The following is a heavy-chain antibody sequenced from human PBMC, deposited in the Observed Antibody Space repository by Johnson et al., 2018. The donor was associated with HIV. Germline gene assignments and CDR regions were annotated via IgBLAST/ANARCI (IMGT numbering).Heavy chain of an antibody. CDR2: IKQDGSEK. J-gene: IGHJ3*02. CDR1: GFTFSSYW. V-gene: IGHV3-7*03. D-gene: IGHD4-23*01. CDR3: ARALGTAVGAFDI. Sequence: VQLVESGGGVVQPGRSLRLSCAASGFTFSSYWMSWVRQAPGKGLEWVANIKQDGSEKYYVDSVKGRFTISRDNAKNSLYLQMNSLRAEDTALCYCARALGTAVGAFDIWGQGTMVTVSS.